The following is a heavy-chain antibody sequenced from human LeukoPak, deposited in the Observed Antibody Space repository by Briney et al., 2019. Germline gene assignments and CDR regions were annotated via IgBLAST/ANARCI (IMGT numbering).Heavy chain of an antibody. CDR2: IYSDSSRT. Sequence: PVGSLPVPRAASGFSFSTTWMHRVRQAPGKGLEWVALIYSDSSRTTYADSVKGRFTISRDYAKNTVYLQMSSLRVEDTAVYFCTKDARYASDYWGEG. D-gene: IGHD2-2*01. J-gene: IGHJ4*02. CDR3: TKDARYASDY. V-gene: IGHV3-74*01. CDR1: GFSFSTTW.